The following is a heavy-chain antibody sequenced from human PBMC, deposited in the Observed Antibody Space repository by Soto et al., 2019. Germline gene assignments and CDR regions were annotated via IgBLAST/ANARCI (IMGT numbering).Heavy chain of an antibody. CDR2: ISGSGGST. Sequence: GGSLRLSCAASGFTFSSYAMSWVRQAPGKGLEWVSAISGSGGSTYYADSVKGRFTISRDNSKNTLYLQMNSLRAEDTAVYYCAKEGYCTNGVCYTHYYYGMDVWGQGTTVTVSS. V-gene: IGHV3-23*01. D-gene: IGHD2-8*01. CDR3: AKEGYCTNGVCYTHYYYGMDV. CDR1: GFTFSSYA. J-gene: IGHJ6*02.